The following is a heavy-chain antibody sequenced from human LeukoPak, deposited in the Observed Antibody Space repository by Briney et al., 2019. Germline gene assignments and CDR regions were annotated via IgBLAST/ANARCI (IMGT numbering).Heavy chain of an antibody. CDR2: ISSSSSYI. CDR1: GFTSSSYS. CDR3: ATPGGGIAVAGLDY. J-gene: IGHJ4*02. Sequence: GGSLRLSCAASGFTSSSYSMNWVRQAPGKGLEWVSSISSSSSYIYYADSVKGRFTISRDNAKNSLYLQMNSLRAEDTAVYYCATPGGGIAVAGLDYWGQGTLVTVSS. D-gene: IGHD6-19*01. V-gene: IGHV3-21*01.